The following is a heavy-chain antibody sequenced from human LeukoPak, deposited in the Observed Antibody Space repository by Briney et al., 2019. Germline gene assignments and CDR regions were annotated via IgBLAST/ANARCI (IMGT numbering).Heavy chain of an antibody. D-gene: IGHD3-22*01. V-gene: IGHV3-66*01. CDR3: ARGGSSYNDDSSGFYFDY. CDR1: GFTFDDYG. Sequence: GGSLRLSCAASGFTFDDYGMSWVRQAPGKGLEWVSVVYSGGNTYYGDSVKGRFTISRDNSENTLYLQMNSLRAEDTAVYYCARGGSSYNDDSSGFYFDYWGQGTLVTVSS. J-gene: IGHJ4*02. CDR2: VYSGGNT.